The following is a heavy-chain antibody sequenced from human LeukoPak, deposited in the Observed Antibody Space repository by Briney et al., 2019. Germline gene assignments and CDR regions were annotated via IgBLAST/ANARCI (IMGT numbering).Heavy chain of an antibody. CDR3: AGYFTGILAFDI. D-gene: IGHD1-1*01. V-gene: IGHV4-61*02. J-gene: IGHJ3*02. Sequence: SETRSLTCTVSGGSVSSGSYYWSWIRQPAGKGLEWIGRVYMSGSTNYSPSLKSRVTISIDTSKNQFSLNLTSVTAADTAVYYCAGYFTGILAFDIWGQGTMVTVSS. CDR2: VYMSGST. CDR1: GGSVSSGSYY.